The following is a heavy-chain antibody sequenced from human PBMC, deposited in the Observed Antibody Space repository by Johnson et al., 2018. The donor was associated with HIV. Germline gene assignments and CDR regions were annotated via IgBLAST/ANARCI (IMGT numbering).Heavy chain of an antibody. D-gene: IGHD2-21*02. CDR2: ISTSGSTI. V-gene: IGHV3-11*04. J-gene: IGHJ3*02. CDR1: GFIFNDYY. CDR3: ASTCGGDCSRGDAFDI. Sequence: QVQLVESGGGLVKAGGSLRLSCAASGFIFNDYYMSWIRQAPGKGLELLSYISTSGSTIYYADSVKGRFTISRDNDKNSLYLQMNSLRAEDTAVYYCASTCGGDCSRGDAFDIWGQGTMVTVSS.